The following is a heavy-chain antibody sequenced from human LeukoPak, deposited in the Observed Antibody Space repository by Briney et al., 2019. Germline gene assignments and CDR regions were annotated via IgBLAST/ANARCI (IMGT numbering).Heavy chain of an antibody. CDR3: AREAWIQLWGTYDY. CDR1: GFTFSSYY. V-gene: IGHV3-23*01. CDR2: ITSSGGST. J-gene: IGHJ4*02. D-gene: IGHD5-18*01. Sequence: GGSLRLSCAASGFTFSSYYMTWVRQAPGKGLEWVSTITSSGGSTYYADSVKGRFTISRDNSKNTLYLQMNSLRAEDTAVYYCAREAWIQLWGTYDYWGQGTLVTVSS.